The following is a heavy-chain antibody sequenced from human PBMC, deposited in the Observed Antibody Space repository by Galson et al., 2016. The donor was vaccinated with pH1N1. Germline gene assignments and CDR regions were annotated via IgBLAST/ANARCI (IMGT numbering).Heavy chain of an antibody. J-gene: IGHJ3*02. CDR2: IYPGDSDT. V-gene: IGHV5-51*01. D-gene: IGHD3-22*01. Sequence: QSGAEVKKPGESLKISCKGSGFSFTSYWIGWVRQMPGKGLEWMGVIYPGDSDTRYSPSFQGQVTISADKPISTAYLQWSSLKASGTAMYYCAKYYYDSSGSGAIGTFDIWGQGTMVTVSS. CDR1: GFSFTSYW. CDR3: AKYYYDSSGSGAIGTFDI.